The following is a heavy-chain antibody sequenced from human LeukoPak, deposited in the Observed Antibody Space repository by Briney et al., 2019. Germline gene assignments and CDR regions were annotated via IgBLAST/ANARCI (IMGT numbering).Heavy chain of an antibody. V-gene: IGHV3-20*04. J-gene: IGHJ4*02. CDR2: INWNGGST. Sequence: GGSLRLSCAASGFTFDDYGMSWVRQAPGKGLEWVSGINWNGGSTGYADSVKGRFTISRVNAKNSLYLQMNSLRAEDTALYYCARANRYSYGHYFDYWGQGTLVTVSS. CDR3: ARANRYSYGHYFDY. CDR1: GFTFDDYG. D-gene: IGHD5-18*01.